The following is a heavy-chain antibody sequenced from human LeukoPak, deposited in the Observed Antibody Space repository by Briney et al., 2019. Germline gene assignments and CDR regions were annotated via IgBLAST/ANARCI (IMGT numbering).Heavy chain of an antibody. D-gene: IGHD4-11*01. CDR3: ARGAWHDDSNLRSFKQDNLFDP. Sequence: SETLSLTCTVSGGSISRYHWSWMRQPPGKGLEWIGYIYYSGSTNYNPSLKSRVTILVDTSKNQFSLKLSSVTAADTAVYYCARGAWHDDSNLRSFKQDNLFDPWGQGTLVTVSS. J-gene: IGHJ5*02. CDR2: IYYSGST. V-gene: IGHV4-59*01. CDR1: GGSISRYH.